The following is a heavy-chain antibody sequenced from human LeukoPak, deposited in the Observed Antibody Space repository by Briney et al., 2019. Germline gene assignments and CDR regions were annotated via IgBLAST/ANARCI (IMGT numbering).Heavy chain of an antibody. CDR3: ARDSLLWVQWFGELFGNWFDP. Sequence: ASVNVSCKASGYTFTSYGISWVRQAPGQGLEWMGWISAYNGNTNYPQKLQGRVTMTTDTFTSTAYMELRRLRSDDPAVYYCARDSLLWVQWFGELFGNWFDPWGQGTLVTVSS. D-gene: IGHD3-10*01. J-gene: IGHJ5*02. CDR1: GYTFTSYG. CDR2: ISAYNGNT. V-gene: IGHV1-18*01.